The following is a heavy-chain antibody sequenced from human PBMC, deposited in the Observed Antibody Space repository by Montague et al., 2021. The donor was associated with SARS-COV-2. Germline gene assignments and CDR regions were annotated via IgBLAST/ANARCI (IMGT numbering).Heavy chain of an antibody. V-gene: IGHV3-66*01. Sequence: SLRLSWAASGFTVSSNYMSWVRQAPGKGLEWVSVIYSGGSTYYADSVKGRFTISRDNSKNTLYLQMNSLRAEDTAVYYCARGWYYDFWSGYRPFDYWGQGTLVTVSS. J-gene: IGHJ4*02. CDR2: IYSGGST. D-gene: IGHD3-3*01. CDR3: ARGWYYDFWSGYRPFDY. CDR1: GFTVSSNY.